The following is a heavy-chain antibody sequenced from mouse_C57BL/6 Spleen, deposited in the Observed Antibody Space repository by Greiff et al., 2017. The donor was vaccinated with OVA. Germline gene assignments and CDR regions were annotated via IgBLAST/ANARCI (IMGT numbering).Heavy chain of an antibody. CDR3: ARGLRYWYFDV. CDR2: SRNKANDYTT. J-gene: IGHJ1*03. D-gene: IGHD1-1*01. CDR1: GFTFSDFY. V-gene: IGHV7-1*01. Sequence: EVQLVESGGGLVQSGRSLRLSCATSGFTFSDFYMEWVRQAPGKGLEWIAASRNKANDYTTEYSASVKGRFIVSRDTSQSILYLQMNALGAEDTAIDYCARGLRYWYFDVWGTGTTVTVSS.